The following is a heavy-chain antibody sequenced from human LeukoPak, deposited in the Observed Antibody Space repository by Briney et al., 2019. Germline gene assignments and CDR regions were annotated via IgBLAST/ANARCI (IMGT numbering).Heavy chain of an antibody. CDR3: ARSPPQGIAAAENWFDP. CDR1: GGSISSGDYY. Sequence: PSQTLSLTCTVSGGSISSGDYYWSWIRQPPGKGLEWIGYIYYSGSTYYNPSLKSRVTISVDTSKNQFSLKLSSVTAADTAVYYCARSPPQGIAAAENWFDPWGQGTLVTVSS. CDR2: IYYSGST. J-gene: IGHJ5*02. D-gene: IGHD6-13*01. V-gene: IGHV4-30-4*08.